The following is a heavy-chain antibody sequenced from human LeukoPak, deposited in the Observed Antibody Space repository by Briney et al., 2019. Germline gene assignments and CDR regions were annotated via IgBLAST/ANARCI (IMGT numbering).Heavy chain of an antibody. Sequence: GGSLRLSCAASGFNFTKYWMTWVRQAPGKGLEWVANINQDGSDKYYVDSVEGRFTISRDTAKNSLYLQMSSLRAEDTAVFYCARINFGASDIWGQGTMVTVSS. V-gene: IGHV3-7*01. J-gene: IGHJ3*02. CDR2: INQDGSDK. CDR1: GFNFTKYW. CDR3: ARINFGASDI. D-gene: IGHD3-10*01.